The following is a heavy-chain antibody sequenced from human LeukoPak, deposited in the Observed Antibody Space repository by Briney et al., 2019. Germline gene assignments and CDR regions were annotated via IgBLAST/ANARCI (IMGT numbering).Heavy chain of an antibody. CDR1: GFTFSSYG. CDR3: AKEGPDGYSSGWYLDY. D-gene: IGHD6-19*01. V-gene: IGHV3-30*18. CDR2: ISYDGSNK. Sequence: QPGRSLRLSCAASGFTFSSYGMHWVRQAPGKGLEWVAVISYDGSNKYYADSVKGRFTISRDSSKNTLYLQMNSLRAEDTAVYYCAKEGPDGYSSGWYLDYWGQGTLVTVSS. J-gene: IGHJ4*02.